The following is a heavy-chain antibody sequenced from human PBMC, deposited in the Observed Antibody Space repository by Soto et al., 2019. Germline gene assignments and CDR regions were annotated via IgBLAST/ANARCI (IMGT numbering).Heavy chain of an antibody. D-gene: IGHD3-16*01. J-gene: IGHJ4*02. CDR3: ARGEPHHYFDY. V-gene: IGHV3-30*03. CDR2: ISYDGRNE. CDR1: RFTFSSYG. Sequence: PGGSLRLSCVDSRFTFSSYGMHWVRQAPGKGLEWVAGISYDGRNEFYEDSVKGRFTISRDNSKNTLFLQMNSLRVEDTAVYYCARGEPHHYFDYWGQGTLVTVSS.